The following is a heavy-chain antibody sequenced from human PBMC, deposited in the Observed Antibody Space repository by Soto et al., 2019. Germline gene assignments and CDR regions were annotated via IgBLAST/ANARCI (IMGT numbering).Heavy chain of an antibody. CDR1: GYTFSSYG. CDR3: ARDFYQSTNYSPFEY. V-gene: IGHV1-18*01. CDR2: ISAYSGNT. Sequence: ASVKVSCKAYGYTFSSYGLSWVRQAPGQGLEWMGWISAYSGNTVYTQRFKGRLTMATDTSTGTAYMELRSLRSDDTAVYYCARDFYQSTNYSPFEYWGQGTLVTVSS. D-gene: IGHD2-8*01. J-gene: IGHJ4*02.